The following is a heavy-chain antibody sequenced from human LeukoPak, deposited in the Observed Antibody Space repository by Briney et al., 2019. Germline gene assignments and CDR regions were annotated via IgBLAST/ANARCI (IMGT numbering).Heavy chain of an antibody. D-gene: IGHD6-13*01. Sequence: ASVKVSCKASGYTFTSYDINWVRQATGQGLEWMGWMNPNSGNTGYAQKFQGRVTITRNTSISTAYMELSSLRSEDTAVYYCATSLRYSSAFDYWGQGTLVTVFS. CDR3: ATSLRYSSAFDY. CDR1: GYTFTSYD. CDR2: MNPNSGNT. V-gene: IGHV1-8*03. J-gene: IGHJ4*02.